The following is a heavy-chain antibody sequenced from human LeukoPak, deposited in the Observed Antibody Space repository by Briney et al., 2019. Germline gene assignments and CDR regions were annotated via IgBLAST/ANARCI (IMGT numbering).Heavy chain of an antibody. J-gene: IGHJ5*02. CDR3: ARESTPVGFDP. D-gene: IGHD4-23*01. V-gene: IGHV4-59*01. Sequence: TSQTLSLTCTVSGGSISSYYWSWIRQPPGKGLEWIGYIYYSGSTNYNPSLKSRVTISVDTSKNQFSLKLSSVTAADTAVYYCARESTPVGFDPWGQGTLVTVSS. CDR1: GGSISSYY. CDR2: IYYSGST.